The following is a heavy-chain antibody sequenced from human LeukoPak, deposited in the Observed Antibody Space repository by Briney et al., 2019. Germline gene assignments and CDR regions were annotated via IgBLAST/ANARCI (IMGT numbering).Heavy chain of an antibody. J-gene: IGHJ4*02. V-gene: IGHV3-23*01. CDR1: GFTFISYA. CDR2: ISAGGGTI. Sequence: GGSLRLSCAVSGFTFISYAMTWVRQAPGKGLDWVSAISAGGGTILYADSVNGRFTISRDNSKNTLYLQMNSLRAEDTAVYDCANLGNWNDVRDYWGQGTLVTVSS. D-gene: IGHD1-20*01. CDR3: ANLGNWNDVRDY.